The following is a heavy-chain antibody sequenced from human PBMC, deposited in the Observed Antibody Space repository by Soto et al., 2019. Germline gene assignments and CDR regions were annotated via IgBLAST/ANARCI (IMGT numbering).Heavy chain of an antibody. V-gene: IGHV3-30*03. CDR1: GFTFSTYG. CDR2: ISYDGSNK. J-gene: IGHJ4*02. CDR3: ARDSIDTTMVRFDG. Sequence: SLRLSCAASGFTFSTYGMHWVRQAPGKGLEWVAVISYDGSNKYYADSVKGRFTISRDNSKNTLYLQMNSLRAEDTAVYYCARDSIDTTMVRFDGWGQGTLVTVSS. D-gene: IGHD5-18*01.